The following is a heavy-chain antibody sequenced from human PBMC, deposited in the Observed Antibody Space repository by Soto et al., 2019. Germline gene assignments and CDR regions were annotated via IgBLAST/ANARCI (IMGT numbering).Heavy chain of an antibody. CDR3: ARDHYYDSSGYLSY. J-gene: IGHJ4*02. Sequence: GASVKVSCKASGGTFSSYAISWVRQAPGQGLEWMGGIIPIFGTANYAQKFQGRVTITADESTSTAYMELSSLRSEDTAVYYCARDHYYDSSGYLSYWGQGTLVTVSS. V-gene: IGHV1-69*13. CDR1: GGTFSSYA. CDR2: IIPIFGTA. D-gene: IGHD3-22*01.